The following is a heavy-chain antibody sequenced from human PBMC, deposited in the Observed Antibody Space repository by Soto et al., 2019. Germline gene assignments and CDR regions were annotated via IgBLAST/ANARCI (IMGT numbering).Heavy chain of an antibody. D-gene: IGHD1-1*01. CDR1: GYTFTSYG. V-gene: IGHV1-8*01. CDR2: MNPNTGNS. Sequence: ASVKVSCKASGYTFTSYGIYWVRQATGEGVEWMGWMNPNTGNSGYAQKFQGRVTMTSDTSISTAHMELSSLRSEDTAVYYCARRAETNGWNGFGADKYHFDFWGQGTLVTVSS. CDR3: ARRAETNGWNGFGADKYHFDF. J-gene: IGHJ4*02.